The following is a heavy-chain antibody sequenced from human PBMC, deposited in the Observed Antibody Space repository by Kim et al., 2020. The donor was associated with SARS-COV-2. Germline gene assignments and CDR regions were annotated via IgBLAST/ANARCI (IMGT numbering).Heavy chain of an antibody. V-gene: IGHV1-2*02. J-gene: IGHJ5*02. Sequence: ASVKVSCKASGYTFTGYYMHWVRQAPGQGLEWMGWINPNSGGTNYAQKFQGRVTMTRDTSISTAYMELSRLRSDDTAVYYCARATIDADNHEPPFDPWGQGTLVTVSS. CDR1: GYTFTGYY. CDR2: INPNSGGT. CDR3: ARATIDADNHEPPFDP.